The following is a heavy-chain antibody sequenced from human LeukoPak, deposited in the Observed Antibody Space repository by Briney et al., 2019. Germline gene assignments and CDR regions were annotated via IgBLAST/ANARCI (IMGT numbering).Heavy chain of an antibody. CDR2: IYYSGST. Sequence: PSETLSLTCTVSGGSISSYYWSWIRQPRGKGLEWIGYIYYSGSTYYNPSLKSRVTISVDTSRNQFSLKLSSVTAADTAVYYCAGAGYCSSPSCYTAYNYYMYVWGKGTTVTVSS. CDR1: GGSISSYY. CDR3: AGAGYCSSPSCYTAYNYYMYV. V-gene: IGHV4-59*06. J-gene: IGHJ6*03. D-gene: IGHD2-2*02.